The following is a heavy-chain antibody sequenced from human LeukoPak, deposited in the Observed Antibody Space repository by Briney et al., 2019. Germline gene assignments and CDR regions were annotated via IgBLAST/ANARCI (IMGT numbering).Heavy chain of an antibody. CDR1: GVSISSYY. D-gene: IGHD6-13*01. CDR2: IYYSGST. J-gene: IGHJ5*02. Sequence: SETLSLTCSVSGVSISSYYWCWIRQPPGKGLEWIGSIYYSGSTYHNPSLKSRITISVDTSKNQFSLKLSSVTAADTAVYYCARAVDGSSLGPWGQGTLVTVSS. V-gene: IGHV4-59*05. CDR3: ARAVDGSSLGP.